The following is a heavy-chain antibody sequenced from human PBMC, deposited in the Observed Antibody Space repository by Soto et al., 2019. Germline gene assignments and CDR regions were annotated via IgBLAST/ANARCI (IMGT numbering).Heavy chain of an antibody. D-gene: IGHD2-2*01. Sequence: QVQLVESGGGVVQPGRSLRLSCAASGFTFSSYGMHWVRQAPGKGLEWVAVISYDGSNKYYADSVKGRFTISRDNSKNTLYLQMNSLRAEDTAVYYCAKAQCSSTSCYPNYYYYYGMDVWGQGTTVTVSS. CDR1: GFTFSSYG. J-gene: IGHJ6*02. CDR3: AKAQCSSTSCYPNYYYYYGMDV. V-gene: IGHV3-30*18. CDR2: ISYDGSNK.